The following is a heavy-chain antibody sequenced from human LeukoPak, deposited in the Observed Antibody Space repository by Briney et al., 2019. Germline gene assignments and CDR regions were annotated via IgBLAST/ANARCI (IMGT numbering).Heavy chain of an antibody. CDR2: ISASGAGT. CDR3: ASLSPSGSYYNH. D-gene: IGHD1-26*01. J-gene: IGHJ5*02. Sequence: GGSLRLSCATSGFTFSSYAMTWVRQAPGKGLEWVSSISASGAGTYYADSVQGRFTISRDNSKNTLYLQMNSLRAEGTAVYYCASLSPSGSYYNHWGQGTLVTVSS. V-gene: IGHV3-23*01. CDR1: GFTFSSYA.